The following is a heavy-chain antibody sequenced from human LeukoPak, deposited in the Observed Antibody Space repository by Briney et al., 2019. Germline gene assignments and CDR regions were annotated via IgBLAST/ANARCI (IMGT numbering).Heavy chain of an antibody. CDR3: ARAGIGIEVAGTIHNWFDP. CDR2: IYYSGST. J-gene: IGHJ5*02. D-gene: IGHD6-13*01. V-gene: IGHV4-30-4*08. Sequence: SETLSLTCTVSGGSSSSGDYFWNWIRQPPGTGLEWIGYIYYSGSTYYNPSLKSRVSISVDTSKNQFSLKLSSVTAADTAVYYCARAGIGIEVAGTIHNWFDPWGQGTQVTVSS. CDR1: GGSSSSGDYF.